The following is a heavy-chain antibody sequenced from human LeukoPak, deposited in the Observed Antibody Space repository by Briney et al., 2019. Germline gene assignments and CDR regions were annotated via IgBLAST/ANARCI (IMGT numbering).Heavy chain of an antibody. J-gene: IGHJ4*02. Sequence: SETLSLTCTVSGGSISSSSYYWGWIRQPPGKGLEWIGSIYYSGSTYYNPSLKSRVTISVDTSKNQFSLKPSSVTAADTAVYYCARRGFAPSDYWGQGTLVTVSS. CDR1: GGSISSSSYY. CDR3: ARRGFAPSDY. D-gene: IGHD3-3*01. V-gene: IGHV4-39*01. CDR2: IYYSGST.